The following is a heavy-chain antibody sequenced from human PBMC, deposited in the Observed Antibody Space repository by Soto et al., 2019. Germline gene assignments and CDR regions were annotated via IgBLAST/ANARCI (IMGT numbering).Heavy chain of an antibody. D-gene: IGHD5-18*01. V-gene: IGHV3-53*01. Sequence: GGSLRLSCAVSGITVSSIYMTWVRQAPGKGLEWVSVIYSEGTTYYADSVKGRFTISRDNSRNTLYLQMNSLRAEDTAVYYCARDPLGYSYGLYYNYGMDVWGQGTTVTVSS. J-gene: IGHJ6*02. CDR3: ARDPLGYSYGLYYNYGMDV. CDR2: IYSEGTT. CDR1: GITVSSIY.